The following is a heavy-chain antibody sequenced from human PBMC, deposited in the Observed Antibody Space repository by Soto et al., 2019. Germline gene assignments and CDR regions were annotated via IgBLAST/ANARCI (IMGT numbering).Heavy chain of an antibody. J-gene: IGHJ6*03. V-gene: IGHV3-73*01. CDR3: TRPTHGDYSNYLGLYYYYMDV. CDR1: GCPFSGSA. CDR2: IRSKANSYAT. D-gene: IGHD4-4*01. Sequence: GSLRLSSAASGCPFSGSAMHWVRQASGKGLEWVGRIRSKANSYATAYAASVKGRFTISRDDSKNTAYLQMNSLKTEDTAVYYCTRPTHGDYSNYLGLYYYYMDVWGKGTTVTVSS.